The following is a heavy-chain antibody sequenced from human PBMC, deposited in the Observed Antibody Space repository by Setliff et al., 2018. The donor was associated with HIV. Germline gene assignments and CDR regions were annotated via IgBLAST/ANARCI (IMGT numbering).Heavy chain of an antibody. CDR1: GGSISSYY. D-gene: IGHD6-6*01. J-gene: IGHJ4*02. V-gene: IGHV4-59*01. CDR2: IYYSGST. Sequence: TSETLSLTCTVSGGSISSYYWSWIRQSPGKGLEWLGYIYYSGSTNYNPSLKSRVTIAVDTSKNQFSLTLNSVNAADPAVYYWARGPAGRLVFLSYWGQGTLVTVSS. CDR3: ARGPAGRLVFLSY.